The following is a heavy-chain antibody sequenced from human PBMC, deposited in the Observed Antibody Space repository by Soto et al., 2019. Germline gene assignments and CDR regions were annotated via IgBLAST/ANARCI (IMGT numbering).Heavy chain of an antibody. CDR2: IYYSGST. CDR3: ARRPVGANYYYYYGMDV. V-gene: IGHV4-39*01. D-gene: IGHD1-26*01. Sequence: SETLSLTCTVSGGSISSSSYYWGWIRQPPGKGLEWIGSIYYSGSTYYNPSLKSRVTISVDTSKNQFSLKLSSVTAADTAVYYCARRPVGANYYYYYGMDVWGQGTTVTVSS. CDR1: GGSISSSSYY. J-gene: IGHJ6*02.